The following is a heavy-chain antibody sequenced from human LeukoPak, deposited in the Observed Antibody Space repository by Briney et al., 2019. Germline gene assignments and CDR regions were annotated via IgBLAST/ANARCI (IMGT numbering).Heavy chain of an antibody. CDR1: GKTLTEVA. V-gene: IGHV1-24*01. J-gene: IGHJ4*02. CDR3: ATVFVDIVVLPAATGDPGSYDVSYFDH. Sequence: PEASVKVSCKISGKTLTEVALHWVRQAPGKGLEWMGGFDPEVGGTIYAQKFQDRVTMTEDTSTDTAYMDLSSLRTDDAAVYYCATVFVDIVVLPAATGDPGSYDVSYFDHWGQGTLVTVSS. CDR2: FDPEVGGT. D-gene: IGHD2-2*01.